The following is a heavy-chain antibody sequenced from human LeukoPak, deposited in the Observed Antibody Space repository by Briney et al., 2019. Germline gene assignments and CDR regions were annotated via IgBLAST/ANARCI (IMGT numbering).Heavy chain of an antibody. Sequence: GGSLRLSCAASGFTFSSYWMHWVRQAPGKGLVWVSRINSDGSSTSYADSVKGRFNISRDNAKNTLYLQMNSLRAEDTAVYYCAREEGRPFIQLWSYYYYGMDVWGQGTTVTVSS. CDR2: INSDGSST. CDR3: AREEGRPFIQLWSYYYYGMDV. V-gene: IGHV3-74*01. CDR1: GFTFSSYW. J-gene: IGHJ6*02. D-gene: IGHD5-18*01.